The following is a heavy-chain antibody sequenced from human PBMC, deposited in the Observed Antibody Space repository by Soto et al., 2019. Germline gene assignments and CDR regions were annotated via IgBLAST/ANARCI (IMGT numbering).Heavy chain of an antibody. V-gene: IGHV1-8*01. J-gene: IGHJ6*03. CDR2: MNPNSGNA. CDR1: GYTFTSYD. CDR3: ARGIAAAGTIYYYYYMDV. D-gene: IGHD6-13*01. Sequence: ASVKVSCKASGYTFTSYDINWVRQATGQGLEWMGWMNPNSGNAGYAQKFQGRVTMTRSTSISTAYMELSSLRPEDTAVYYCARGIAAAGTIYYYYYMDVWGKGTTVTVSS.